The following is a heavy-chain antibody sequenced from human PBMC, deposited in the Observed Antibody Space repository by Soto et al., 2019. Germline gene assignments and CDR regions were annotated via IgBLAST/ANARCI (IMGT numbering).Heavy chain of an antibody. CDR3: ARDLGGWYAPRTRGPPPPDMDV. CDR2: ISSSSSTI. V-gene: IGHV3-48*01. D-gene: IGHD2-15*01. Sequence: PVGSLRLSCGASGFNLGGYGGNWVRPAPGEGLEGVSYISSSSSTIYYADSWKGRFTLSRDNAKNSLYLKINSLRAEDTAVYYCARDLGGWYAPRTRGPPPPDMDVWGKGTTVPVSS. CDR1: GFNLGGYG. J-gene: IGHJ6*03.